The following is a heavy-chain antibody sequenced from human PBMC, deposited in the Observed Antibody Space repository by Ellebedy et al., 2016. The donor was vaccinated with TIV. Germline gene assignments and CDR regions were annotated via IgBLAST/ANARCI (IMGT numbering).Heavy chain of an antibody. Sequence: GESLKISCAASGFTFTSYWMTWVRQTPGKGLEWASSISGHLQYKNYTASVKGRFTISRDNAKNSLFLQMDSLRAEDTAVYYCARDRGEGGLLSFFDLWGQGTLVTVST. CDR2: ISGHLQYK. CDR1: GFTFTSYW. D-gene: IGHD3-10*01. CDR3: ARDRGEGGLLSFFDL. J-gene: IGHJ4*02. V-gene: IGHV3-21*01.